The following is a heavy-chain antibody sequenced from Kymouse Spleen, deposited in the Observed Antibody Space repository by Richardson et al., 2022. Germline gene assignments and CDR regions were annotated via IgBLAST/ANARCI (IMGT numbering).Heavy chain of an antibody. CDR2: IYYSGST. V-gene: IGHV4-39*01. D-gene: IGHD3-10*01. CDR1: GGSISSSSYY. J-gene: IGHJ6*02. CDR3: ARPIWFGELLYPPYGGMDV. Sequence: QLQLQESGPGLVKPSETLSLTCTVSGGSISSSSYYWGWIRQPPGKGLEWIGSIYYSGSTYYNPSLKSRVTISVDTSKNQFSLKLSSVTAADTAVYYCARPIWFGELLYPPYGGMDVWGQGTTVTVSS.